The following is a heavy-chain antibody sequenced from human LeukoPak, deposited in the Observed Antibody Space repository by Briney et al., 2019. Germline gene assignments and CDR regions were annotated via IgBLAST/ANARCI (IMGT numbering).Heavy chain of an antibody. CDR3: AQYCTNGVCRYYFDY. J-gene: IGHJ4*02. D-gene: IGHD2-8*01. CDR1: GYTLTELS. V-gene: IGHV1-24*01. CDR2: FDPEDGET. Sequence: ASVKVSCKVSGYTLTELSMHWVRQAPGKGLEWMGGFDPEDGETIYAQKFQGRVTMTEDTSTDTAYMELSSLRSEDTAVCYCAQYCTNGVCRYYFDYWGQGTLVTVSS.